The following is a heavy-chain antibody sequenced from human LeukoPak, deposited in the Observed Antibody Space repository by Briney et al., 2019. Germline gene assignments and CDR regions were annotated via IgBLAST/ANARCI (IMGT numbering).Heavy chain of an antibody. CDR2: ISAYNGNT. J-gene: IGHJ4*02. V-gene: IGHV1-18*01. CDR1: GYTFTNYG. D-gene: IGHD3-22*01. Sequence: ASVKVSCKASGYTFTNYGISWVRQAPGQGLEWMGWISAYNGNTNYAQKFQGRVTITADKSTSAAYMELSSLRSEDTAVYYCARVGGYYYDSSGLDYWGQGTLVTVSS. CDR3: ARVGGYYYDSSGLDY.